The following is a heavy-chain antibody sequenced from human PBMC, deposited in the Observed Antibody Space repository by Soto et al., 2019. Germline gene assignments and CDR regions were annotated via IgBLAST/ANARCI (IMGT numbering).Heavy chain of an antibody. D-gene: IGHD4-4*01. CDR2: ITSSSNYI. CDR1: GFTFSSYS. CDR3: ARELYSDYYYYTMDV. J-gene: IGHJ6*02. V-gene: IGHV3-21*01. Sequence: GGSLRLSCAASGFTFSSYSMNWVRQAPGKGLEWVSSITSSSNYIYYADSVKGRFTISRDNAKNSLYVQMNSLRAEDTAVYYCARELYSDYYYYTMDVWGQGTTVTVSS.